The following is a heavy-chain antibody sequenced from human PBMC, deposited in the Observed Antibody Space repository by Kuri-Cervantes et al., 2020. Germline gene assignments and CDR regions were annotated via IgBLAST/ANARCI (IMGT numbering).Heavy chain of an antibody. CDR3: ARSKYYDSSGYYDAFDI. J-gene: IGHJ3*02. D-gene: IGHD3-22*01. Sequence: SETLSLTCTVSGGSISSYYWSWIRQPAGKGLEWIGRIYTSGSTNYNPSLKSRVTMSVDTSKNQFSLKLSSVTAADTAVYYCARSKYYDSSGYYDAFDIWGQGTMVTVSS. CDR1: GGSISSYY. V-gene: IGHV4-4*07. CDR2: IYTSGST.